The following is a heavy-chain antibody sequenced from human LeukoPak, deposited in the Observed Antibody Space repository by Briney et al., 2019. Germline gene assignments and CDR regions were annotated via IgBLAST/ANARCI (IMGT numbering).Heavy chain of an antibody. V-gene: IGHV3-30*04. J-gene: IGHJ6*02. D-gene: IGHD3-10*01. CDR2: ISYDGSNK. CDR3: ARDWFDMVRGVITPYYYGMDV. Sequence: QPGGSLRLSRAASGFTVSSYAMHWVRQTPGKWLGWVAVISYDGSNKYYADSVEGRFTISRDNSKNTLYLQMNSLRAEDTAVYYCARDWFDMVRGVITPYYYGMDVWGQGTTVTVSS. CDR1: GFTVSSYA.